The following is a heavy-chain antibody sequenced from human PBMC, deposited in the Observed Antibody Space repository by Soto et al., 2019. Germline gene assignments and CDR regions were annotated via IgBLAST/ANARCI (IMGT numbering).Heavy chain of an antibody. CDR1: GYSFTSYW. D-gene: IGHD3-3*01. Sequence: PGESLKISCKGSGYSFTSYWIGWVRQMPGKGLEWMGIIYPGDSDTRYSPSFQGQVTISADKSISTAYLQWSSLKASDTAMYYCARHFALAFYDFWSGPQGFDVFDIWGQGTMVTVSS. J-gene: IGHJ3*02. CDR2: IYPGDSDT. CDR3: ARHFALAFYDFWSGPQGFDVFDI. V-gene: IGHV5-51*01.